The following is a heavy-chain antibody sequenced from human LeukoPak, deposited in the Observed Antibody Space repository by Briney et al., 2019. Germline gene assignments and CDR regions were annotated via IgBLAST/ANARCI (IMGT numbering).Heavy chain of an antibody. CDR2: IYTSGSI. Sequence: SQTLSLTCTVSGGSISSGSYYWSWIRQPAGKGLEWIGRIYTSGSINYNPSLKSRVTISVDTSKNQFSLKLSSVTAADTAVYYCARALRSDYYYYYMDAWGKGTTVTVPS. V-gene: IGHV4-61*02. D-gene: IGHD2/OR15-2a*01. CDR1: GGSISSGSYY. J-gene: IGHJ6*03. CDR3: ARALRSDYYYYYMDA.